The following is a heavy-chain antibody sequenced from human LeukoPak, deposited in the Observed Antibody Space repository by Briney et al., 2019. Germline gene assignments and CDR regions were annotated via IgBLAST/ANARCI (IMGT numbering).Heavy chain of an antibody. Sequence: SVTVSCTATGGTIINYVITWVRQAHGQGLEWMGGIMPLFNTPNYAEHLKGRVTITTDESTSTAYMQLSSLRSEDTAVYYCARVDRNHFYMDVWGKGTTVTVSS. CDR2: IMPLFNTP. CDR3: ARVDRNHFYMDV. D-gene: IGHD3-10*01. V-gene: IGHV1-69*05. J-gene: IGHJ6*03. CDR1: GGTIINYV.